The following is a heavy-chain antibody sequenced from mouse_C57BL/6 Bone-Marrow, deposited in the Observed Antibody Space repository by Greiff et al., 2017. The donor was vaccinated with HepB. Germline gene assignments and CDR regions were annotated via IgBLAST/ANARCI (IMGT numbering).Heavy chain of an antibody. V-gene: IGHV1-39*01. CDR2: INPNYGTT. D-gene: IGHD1-1*01. CDR1: GYSFTDYN. J-gene: IGHJ4*01. CDR3: AYGSSYEAMDY. Sequence: EVKLQESGPELVKPGASVKISCKASGYSFTDYNMNWVKQSNGKSLEWIGVINPNYGTTSYNQKFKGKATLTVDQSSSTAYMKLNSLTSEDSAVYYCAYGSSYEAMDYWGQGTSVTVSS.